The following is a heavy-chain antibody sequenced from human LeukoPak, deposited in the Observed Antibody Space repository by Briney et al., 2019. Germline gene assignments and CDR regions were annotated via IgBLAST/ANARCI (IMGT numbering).Heavy chain of an antibody. CDR3: AREGSDYGDYGWFDP. CDR1: GYTFTSYG. Sequence: ASVKVSCKASGYTFTSYGISWVRQAPGQGLEWMGWISAYNGNTNYAQKLQGRVTMTTDTSTSTAYMELRSLRSDDTAVYYCAREGSDYGDYGWFDPWGQGTLVTVSS. J-gene: IGHJ5*02. V-gene: IGHV1-18*01. CDR2: ISAYNGNT. D-gene: IGHD4-17*01.